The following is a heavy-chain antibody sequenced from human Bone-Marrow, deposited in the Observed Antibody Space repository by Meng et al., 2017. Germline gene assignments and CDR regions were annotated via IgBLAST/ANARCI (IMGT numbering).Heavy chain of an antibody. Sequence: SGAGLLQPSWTLSLTCAVYGGSFSGYDGSCIRQPPGKGLEWIGEINHSGSTNYNPSLKSRVTISVDTSKNQFSLKLSSVTAADTAVYYCARGTVVVPAEDHYSGYVFDYWGQGTLVTVSS. J-gene: IGHJ4*02. CDR1: GGSFSGYD. V-gene: IGHV4-34*01. CDR2: INHSGST. CDR3: ARGTVVVPAEDHYSGYVFDY. D-gene: IGHD2-2*01.